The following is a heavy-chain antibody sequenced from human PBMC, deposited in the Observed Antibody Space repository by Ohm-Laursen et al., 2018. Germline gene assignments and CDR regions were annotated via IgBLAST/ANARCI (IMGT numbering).Heavy chain of an antibody. CDR3: ARGSAYSSSWGTGRYNWFDP. CDR1: GFTFSSYS. J-gene: IGHJ5*02. CDR2: ISSSSSYI. Sequence: GSLRLSCTASGFTFSSYSMNWVRQAPGKGLEWVSSISSSSSYIYYADSVKGRFTISRDNAKNSLYLQMNSLRAEDTAVYYCARGSAYSSSWGTGRYNWFDPWGQGTLVTVS. V-gene: IGHV3-21*01. D-gene: IGHD6-13*01.